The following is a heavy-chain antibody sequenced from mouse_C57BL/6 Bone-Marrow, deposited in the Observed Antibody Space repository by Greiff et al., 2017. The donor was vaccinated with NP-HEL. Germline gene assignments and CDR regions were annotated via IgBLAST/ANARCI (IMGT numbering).Heavy chain of an antibody. Sequence: VKLQQSGAELVKPGASVKISCKASGYAFSSYWMNWVKERPGKGLEWIGQIYPGDGDTKYNGKFKGKATLTADKSSSTAYMQVSSLTSEDSAVYFCARWDYGSSRFGYAMDYWGQGTSVTGSS. CDR2: IYPGDGDT. J-gene: IGHJ4*01. CDR1: GYAFSSYW. CDR3: ARWDYGSSRFGYAMDY. D-gene: IGHD1-1*01. V-gene: IGHV1-80*01.